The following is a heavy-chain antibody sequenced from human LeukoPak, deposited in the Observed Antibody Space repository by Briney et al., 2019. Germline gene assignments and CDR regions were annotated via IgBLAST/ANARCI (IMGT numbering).Heavy chain of an antibody. V-gene: IGHV3-53*01. CDR1: GFTFSSYA. J-gene: IGHJ4*02. CDR3: ARDNYDSSGFT. Sequence: GGSLRLSCAASGFTFSSYAMSWVRQAPGKGLEWVSIIYSGGGTRYADSVKGRFTISRDNSRNTLYLQMNSPRAEDTALYYCARDNYDSSGFTWGQGTLVTVSS. D-gene: IGHD3-22*01. CDR2: IYSGGGT.